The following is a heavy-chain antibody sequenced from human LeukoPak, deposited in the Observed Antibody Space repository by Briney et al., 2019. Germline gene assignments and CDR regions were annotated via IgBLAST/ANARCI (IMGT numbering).Heavy chain of an antibody. CDR2: ISTYTGDT. CDR3: ARESGGNTMAGDY. D-gene: IGHD2-15*01. Sequence: ASVNVSCKASGYTFTNRGISWVRQAPGQGLEWMGWISTYTGDTNFAQNFQGRVTLTTDTTTSTAYMELRSLRSDDTAVYYCARESGGNTMAGDYWGQGTLVTVSS. V-gene: IGHV1-18*01. CDR1: GYTFTNRG. J-gene: IGHJ4*02.